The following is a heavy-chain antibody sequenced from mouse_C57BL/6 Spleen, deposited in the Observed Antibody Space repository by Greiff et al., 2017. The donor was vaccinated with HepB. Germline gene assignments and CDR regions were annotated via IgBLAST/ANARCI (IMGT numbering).Heavy chain of an antibody. Sequence: VQLQQPGPELVKPGASVKLSCKASGYTFTSYWMHWVKQRPGQGLEWIGNINPSNGGTNYNEKFKSKATLTVDKSSSTAYMQLSSLTSEDSAVYYCARGVTTDYAMDYWGQGTSVTVSS. V-gene: IGHV1-53*01. J-gene: IGHJ4*01. CDR2: INPSNGGT. CDR3: ARGVTTDYAMDY. CDR1: GYTFTSYW. D-gene: IGHD2-2*01.